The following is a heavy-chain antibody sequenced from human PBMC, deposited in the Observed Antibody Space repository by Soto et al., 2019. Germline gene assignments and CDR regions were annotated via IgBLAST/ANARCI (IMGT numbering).Heavy chain of an antibody. V-gene: IGHV4-39*01. CDR3: ARQYYFGSGSYSNRPFXF. J-gene: IGHJ4*02. Sequence: PSETLSLTCTVSGGSISSSSYYWGWIRQPPGKGLEWIGSIYYSGNTYYNPSLKSRVTISVDTAKNQFSLKLSSVTAADTAVYYCARQYYFGSGSYSNRPFXFWGQGTLVTVSS. CDR2: IYYSGNT. CDR1: GGSISSSSYY. D-gene: IGHD3-10*01.